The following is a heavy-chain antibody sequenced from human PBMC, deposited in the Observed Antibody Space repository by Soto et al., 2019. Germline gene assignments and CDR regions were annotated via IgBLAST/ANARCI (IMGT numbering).Heavy chain of an antibody. J-gene: IGHJ5*02. CDR1: GASISGFY. V-gene: IGHV4-4*07. CDR2: IYATGTT. Sequence: WETLSLTCTVSGASISGFYWSWIRKSAGKGLEWIGRIYATGTTDYNPSLKSRVMMSVDTSKKQFSLKLRSVTAADTAVYYCVRDGTKTLRDWFAPWGRGISVTVSS. D-gene: IGHD1-1*01. CDR3: VRDGTKTLRDWFAP.